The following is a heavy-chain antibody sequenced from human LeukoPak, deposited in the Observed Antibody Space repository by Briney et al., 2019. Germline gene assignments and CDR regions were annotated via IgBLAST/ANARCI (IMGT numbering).Heavy chain of an antibody. CDR1: GYTFTSYF. CDR2: INPSGSTT. V-gene: IGHV1-46*01. J-gene: IGHJ4*03. D-gene: IGHD1-1*01. Sequence: ASVKVSCKASGYTFTSYFMHWVRQAPGQGLEWLGMINPSGSTTTYAQKFQGRVTMTRDTSTSTVYMELSSLRSEDTAVYYCARETRYSLGQGTLGTGSS. CDR3: ARETRYS.